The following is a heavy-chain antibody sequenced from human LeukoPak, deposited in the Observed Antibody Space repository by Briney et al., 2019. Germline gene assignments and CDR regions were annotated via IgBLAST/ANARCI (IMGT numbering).Heavy chain of an antibody. V-gene: IGHV3-21*01. J-gene: IGHJ4*02. Sequence: PGGSLRLSCAASGFTFSTYTMNWVRQAPGKGLEWVSSISASTSYINYADSVKGRFTISRDNAENSLYLQMNSLRAEDTAVYYCARDRGADYRGQGTLVTVSS. CDR3: ARDRGADY. D-gene: IGHD5-12*01. CDR1: GFTFSTYT. CDR2: ISASTSYI.